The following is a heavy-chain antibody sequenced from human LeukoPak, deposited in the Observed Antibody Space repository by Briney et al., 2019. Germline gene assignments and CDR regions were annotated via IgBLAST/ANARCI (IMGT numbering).Heavy chain of an antibody. CDR2: IISVFGTT. CDR1: GDTFSSHS. CDR3: ATEWADAFDI. Sequence: GASVKVSCKASGDTFSSHSLSWVRQAPGQGLEWMGRIISVFGTTNYAQKFQGRLTISADESSSTAYMELSGLRSEDTAVYFCATEWADAFDIWGQGTMVTVSS. D-gene: IGHD1-26*01. V-gene: IGHV1-69*13. J-gene: IGHJ3*02.